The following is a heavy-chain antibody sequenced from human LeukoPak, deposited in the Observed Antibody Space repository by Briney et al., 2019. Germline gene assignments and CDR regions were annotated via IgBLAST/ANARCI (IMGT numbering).Heavy chain of an antibody. CDR3: ALIPDSSSLRLWDY. CDR1: GFTFSGSA. V-gene: IGHV3-73*01. CDR2: IGSKANSYAT. D-gene: IGHD6-13*01. J-gene: IGHJ4*02. Sequence: HAGGSLRLSCAASGFTFSGSAMHWVRQASGKGLEWVGRIGSKANSYATAYAASVKGRFTISRDDSKNTAYLQMNSLKTEDTAVYYCALIPDSSSLRLWDYWGQGTLVTVSS.